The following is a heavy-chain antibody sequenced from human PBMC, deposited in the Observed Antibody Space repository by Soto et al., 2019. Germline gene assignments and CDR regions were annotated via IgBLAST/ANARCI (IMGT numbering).Heavy chain of an antibody. V-gene: IGHV1-69*13. CDR2: IIPIFGTA. J-gene: IGHJ4*02. CDR1: RGTFSSYA. CDR3: ASGPEYYFDY. Sequence: ASVKVSCKASRGTFSSYAISWVRQAPGQGLEWMGGIIPIFGTANYAQKFQGRVTITADESTSTAYMELSSLRSEDTAVYYCASGPEYYFDYWGQGTLVTVSS.